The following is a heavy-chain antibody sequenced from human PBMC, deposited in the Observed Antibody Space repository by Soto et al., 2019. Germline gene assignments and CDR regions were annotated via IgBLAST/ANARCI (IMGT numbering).Heavy chain of an antibody. Sequence: ASVKVSCKASGYTFTSYGISWVRQAPGQGLEWMGWISAYNGNTNYAQKLQGRVTITADESTSTAYMELSSLRSEDTAVYYCAREVDTAMVEYYGMDVWGQGTTVTVSS. CDR3: AREVDTAMVEYYGMDV. CDR2: ISAYNGNT. D-gene: IGHD5-18*01. CDR1: GYTFTSYG. V-gene: IGHV1-18*01. J-gene: IGHJ6*02.